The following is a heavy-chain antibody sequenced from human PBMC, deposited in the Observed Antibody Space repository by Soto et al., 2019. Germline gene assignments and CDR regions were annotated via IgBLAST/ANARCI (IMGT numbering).Heavy chain of an antibody. D-gene: IGHD1-7*01. V-gene: IGHV3-23*01. Sequence: GGSLRLSCAASGFTFSSYAMSWVRQAPGKGLEWVSAISGSGGSTYYADSVKGRFTISRDNSKNTLYLQMNSLRAEDTAVYYCAKDRRVGYNWHYNRPDYWGQGTLVTVSS. CDR3: AKDRRVGYNWHYNRPDY. CDR2: ISGSGGST. CDR1: GFTFSSYA. J-gene: IGHJ4*02.